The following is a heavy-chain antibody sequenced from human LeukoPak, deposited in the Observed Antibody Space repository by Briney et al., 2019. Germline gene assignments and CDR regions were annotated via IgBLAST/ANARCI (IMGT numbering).Heavy chain of an antibody. CDR2: IIPIFGTA. D-gene: IGHD3-22*01. V-gene: IGHV1-69*13. J-gene: IGHJ4*02. Sequence: ASVKVSCKASGGTFSSYAISWVRQAPGQGLEWMGGIIPIFGTANYAQKFQGRVTITADESTSTAYMELSSLGSEDTAVYYCARASRDTYYYDSSGYFLLDYWGQGTLVTVSS. CDR1: GGTFSSYA. CDR3: ARASRDTYYYDSSGYFLLDY.